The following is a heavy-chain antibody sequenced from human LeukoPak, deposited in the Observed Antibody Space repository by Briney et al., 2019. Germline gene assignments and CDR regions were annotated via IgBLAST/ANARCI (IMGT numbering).Heavy chain of an antibody. Sequence: GGSLRLSCAASGFTFSSYEMNWVRQAPGKGLEWVSYISSSGSTIYYADSVKGRFTISRDNAKNSLYLQMNSLRAEDTDVYYCARVGYSYGYIPNDYWGQGTLVTVSS. CDR3: ARVGYSYGYIPNDY. V-gene: IGHV3-48*03. D-gene: IGHD5-18*01. CDR1: GFTFSSYE. CDR2: ISSSGSTI. J-gene: IGHJ4*02.